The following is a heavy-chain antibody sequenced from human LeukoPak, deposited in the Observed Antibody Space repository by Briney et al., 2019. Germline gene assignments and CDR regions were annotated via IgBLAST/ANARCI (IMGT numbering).Heavy chain of an antibody. J-gene: IGHJ2*01. Sequence: PSETLSLTCAVYGGSFSRYYWTWIRQPPGKGLEWIGEINHSGSANYNPSLKSRVTISVDTSKNQFSLKLTSVTAADTAVYYCARVYYSSSYDYWYFDLWGRGTLVTVSS. CDR2: INHSGSA. CDR1: GGSFSRYY. D-gene: IGHD6-13*01. V-gene: IGHV4-34*01. CDR3: ARVYYSSSYDYWYFDL.